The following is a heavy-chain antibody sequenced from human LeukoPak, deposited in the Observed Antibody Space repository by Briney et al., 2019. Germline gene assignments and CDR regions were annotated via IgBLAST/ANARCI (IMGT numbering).Heavy chain of an antibody. CDR1: AFTFSNYI. Sequence: GGSLRLSCAASAFTFSNYIMSWVRQAPGKGLEWVSTISASGGGTYYADSVKGRFTISSDNSKNTLYLQMNSLRAEDTAVYYCAKDFGGSYDYFDYWGQGTLVTVSS. V-gene: IGHV3-23*01. J-gene: IGHJ4*02. CDR2: ISASGGGT. CDR3: AKDFGGSYDYFDY. D-gene: IGHD1-26*01.